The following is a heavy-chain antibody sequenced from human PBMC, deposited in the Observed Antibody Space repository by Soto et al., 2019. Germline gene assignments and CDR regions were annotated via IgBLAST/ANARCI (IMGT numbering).Heavy chain of an antibody. CDR1: GGSISSSSYY. CDR2: IYYSGST. J-gene: IGHJ5*02. CDR3: AISPRRRGVNWFYP. Sequence: QLQLQESGPGLVKPSETLSLTCTVSGGSISSSSYYWGWIRQPPGKGLEWIGSIYYSGSTYYNPSLKNRVSLTVDTSKNQSALNLSSVNAADTAVYYWAISPRRRGVNWFYPWGPGTLVNVSS. D-gene: IGHD3-3*01. V-gene: IGHV4-39*01.